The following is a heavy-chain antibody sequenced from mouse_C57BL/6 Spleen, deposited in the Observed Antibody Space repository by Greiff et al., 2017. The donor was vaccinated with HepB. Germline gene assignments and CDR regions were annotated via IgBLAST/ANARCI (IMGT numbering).Heavy chain of an antibody. CDR1: GFTFSSYA. CDR3: ARDGLAFDY. J-gene: IGHJ2*01. CDR2: ISDGGSYT. D-gene: IGHD4-1*01. V-gene: IGHV5-4*01. Sequence: EVMLVESGGGLVKPGGSLKLSCAASGFTFSSYAMSWVRQTPEKRLEWVATISDGGSYTYYPDNVKGRFTISRDNAKNNLYLQMSHLKSEDTAMSYCARDGLAFDYWGQGTTLTVSS.